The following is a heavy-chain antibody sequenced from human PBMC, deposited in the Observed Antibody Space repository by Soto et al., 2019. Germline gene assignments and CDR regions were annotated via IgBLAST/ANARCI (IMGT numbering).Heavy chain of an antibody. CDR1: GFTFSSYG. CDR3: ASEGSGWYSFDY. CDR2: ISYDGSNK. V-gene: IGHV3-30*03. D-gene: IGHD6-19*01. J-gene: IGHJ4*02. Sequence: VQLVESGGGVVQPGRSLRLSCAASGFTFSSYGMHWVRQAPGKGLEWVAVISYDGSNKYYADSVKGRFTISRDNSKNTLYLQMNSLRAEDTAVYYCASEGSGWYSFDYWGQGTLVTVSS.